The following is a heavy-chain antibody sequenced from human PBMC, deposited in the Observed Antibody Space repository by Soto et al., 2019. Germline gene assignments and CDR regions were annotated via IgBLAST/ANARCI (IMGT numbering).Heavy chain of an antibody. CDR2: ISTFHGNT. CDR1: GYTFTSYG. Sequence: ASLKVSCNASGYTFTSYGISWVRQAPGQGLEWMGLISTFHGNTNYAQKFQGSVTMTTDTSTSTAYMELRSLTSYDTAIYYCARDTYDTIGYPLHXWGQGTLVTVSX. CDR3: ARDTYDTIGYPLHX. D-gene: IGHD3-22*01. V-gene: IGHV1-18*04. J-gene: IGHJ4*02.